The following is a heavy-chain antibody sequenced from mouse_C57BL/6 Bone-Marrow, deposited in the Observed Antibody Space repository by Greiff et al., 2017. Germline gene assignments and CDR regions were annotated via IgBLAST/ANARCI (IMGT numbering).Heavy chain of an antibody. CDR1: GFTFSSYG. CDR3: ARRYYYGSGRYFDV. CDR2: ISSGGSYT. Sequence: EVHLVESGGDLVKPGGSLKLSCAASGFTFSSYGMSWVRQTPDKRLEWVATISSGGSYTYYPDSVKGRVTISRDNAKKTLYLQMSSLKSEDTAMYYCARRYYYGSGRYFDVWGTGTTVTDSS. D-gene: IGHD1-1*01. J-gene: IGHJ1*03. V-gene: IGHV5-6*01.